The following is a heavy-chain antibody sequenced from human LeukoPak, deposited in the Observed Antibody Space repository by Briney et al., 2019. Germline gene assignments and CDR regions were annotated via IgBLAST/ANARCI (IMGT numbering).Heavy chain of an antibody. D-gene: IGHD3-22*01. J-gene: IGHJ4*02. V-gene: IGHV4-59*11. CDR3: ARGGYYYDSSGSSIDF. Sequence: SETLSPTCTVYGGSISSHYWSWIRQPPGMGLEWIGYIYYSGYTNYNPSLNSRVTISVDTSKNQFSLKLSSVTAADTAVYYCARGGYYYDSSGSSIDFWGQGTLVTVSS. CDR1: GGSISSHY. CDR2: IYYSGYT.